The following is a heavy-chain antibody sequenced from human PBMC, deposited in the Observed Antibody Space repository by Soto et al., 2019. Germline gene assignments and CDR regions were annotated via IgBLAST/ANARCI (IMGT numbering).Heavy chain of an antibody. CDR2: IYYSGST. V-gene: IGHV4-59*01. CDR1: GGSISSYY. Sequence: SENLSLTCTVSGGSISSYYWSWIRQPPGKGLEWIGYIYYSGSTNYNPSLKSRVTISVDTSKNQFSLKLSSVTAADTAVYYCARASSTFIIISGELHHSYYYGMAVRGQGTTVT. J-gene: IGHJ6*02. CDR3: ARASSTFIIISGELHHSYYYGMAV. D-gene: IGHD1-26*01.